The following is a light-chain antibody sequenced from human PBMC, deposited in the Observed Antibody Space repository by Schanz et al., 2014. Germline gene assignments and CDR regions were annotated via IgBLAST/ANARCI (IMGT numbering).Light chain of an antibody. CDR3: GSYAGNINWV. CDR1: SSDVGSYNL. V-gene: IGLV2-23*01. CDR2: EGS. J-gene: IGLJ3*02. Sequence: QSVLTQPASVSGSPGQSITISCTGTSSDVGSYNLVSWYQQHPGKAPKLMIYEGSKRPSGVSNRFSGSKSANTASLTISGLQAEDEADYYCGSYAGNINWVFGGGTKVTVL.